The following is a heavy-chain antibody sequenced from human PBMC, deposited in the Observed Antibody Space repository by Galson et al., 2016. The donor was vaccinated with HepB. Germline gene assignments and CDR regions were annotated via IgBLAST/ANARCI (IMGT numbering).Heavy chain of an antibody. J-gene: IGHJ4*02. V-gene: IGHV4-4*07. D-gene: IGHD5-18*01. Sequence: LSLTCTVSGGSISNYYWSWLRQPAGKGLEWIGHIYTSGSTNYNPSLKSRVTMSVATSKNQFSLKLSSVTAADTAVYYCARDLYSYGYRNYFDYWGQGTLVTVSS. CDR1: GGSISNYY. CDR2: IYTSGST. CDR3: ARDLYSYGYRNYFDY.